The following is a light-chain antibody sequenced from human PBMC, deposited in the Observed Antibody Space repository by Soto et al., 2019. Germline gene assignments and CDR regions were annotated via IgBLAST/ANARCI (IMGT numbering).Light chain of an antibody. Sequence: QSALTQPASVSGSPGQSITISCTGTSSDVGSYNLVSWYQQHPGKAPKLMIYEGSKRPSGVSHRFSGSKSGNTASLTISGLQAEDEADYYCCSYAGSSPSYVFGTGTKVTVL. CDR1: SSDVGSYNL. V-gene: IGLV2-23*01. J-gene: IGLJ1*01. CDR2: EGS. CDR3: CSYAGSSPSYV.